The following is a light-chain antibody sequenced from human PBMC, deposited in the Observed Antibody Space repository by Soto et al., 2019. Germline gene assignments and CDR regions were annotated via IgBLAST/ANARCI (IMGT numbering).Light chain of an antibody. CDR2: AAS. J-gene: IGKJ1*01. V-gene: IGKV1-39*01. Sequence: DIQMTQSPSSLSASVGDRVTITCRASQSITNDLNWYQQKPGKAPKLLIYAASSLQSGVPSRFSGSASGTDFTLSISSLQPEDFATYYCQQNYSTPWTFGQGTKVDIK. CDR3: QQNYSTPWT. CDR1: QSITND.